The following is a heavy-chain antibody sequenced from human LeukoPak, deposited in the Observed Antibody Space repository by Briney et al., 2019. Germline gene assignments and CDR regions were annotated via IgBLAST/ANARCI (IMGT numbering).Heavy chain of an antibody. CDR3: ARRPAARLTFDY. J-gene: IGHJ4*02. V-gene: IGHV4-59*01. CDR1: GGSINNYF. D-gene: IGHD2-2*01. CDR2: TSHSGGT. Sequence: SETLSLTCTVSGGSINNYFWYWIRQPPGKGLEWIGYTSHSGGTNYNPSLKSRVTMSLDTSKNQFSLNLGSVTAADTAVYHCARRPAARLTFDYWGQGTLVTVSS.